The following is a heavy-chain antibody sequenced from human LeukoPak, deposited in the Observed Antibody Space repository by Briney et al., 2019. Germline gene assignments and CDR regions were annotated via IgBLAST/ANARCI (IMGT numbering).Heavy chain of an antibody. Sequence: GGTLRLSCAASGFTFSSYGMSWVRQAPGKGLEWVSAISGSGGSTCYADSVKGRFTISRDNAKNSLYLQMNSLRAEDTAVYYCADRWLQFFWGQGTLVTVSS. CDR1: GFTFSSYG. V-gene: IGHV3-23*01. CDR2: ISGSGGST. J-gene: IGHJ4*02. CDR3: ADRWLQFF. D-gene: IGHD5-24*01.